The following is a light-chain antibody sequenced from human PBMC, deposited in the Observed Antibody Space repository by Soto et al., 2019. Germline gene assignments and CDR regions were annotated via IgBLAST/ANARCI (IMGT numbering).Light chain of an antibody. CDR3: QQYSSYSWT. CDR1: QSITLW. CDR2: KAS. Sequence: DITMPQSPSTLPAPVENRATITCRASQSITLWLAWYHRKPGKAPNLLIYKASILESGVPSRFSGSGSGTEFTLTINSLQPDDFATYFCQQYSSYSWTFGQGTKVEIK. J-gene: IGKJ1*01. V-gene: IGKV1-5*03.